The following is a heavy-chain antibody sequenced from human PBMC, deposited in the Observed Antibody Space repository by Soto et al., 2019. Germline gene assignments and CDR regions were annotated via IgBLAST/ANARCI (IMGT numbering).Heavy chain of an antibody. CDR1: GDSISSGTYS. CDR2: IYYSGST. V-gene: IGHV4-31*11. CDR3: ARDPRYDFWSGPYGMDV. J-gene: IGHJ6*02. D-gene: IGHD3-3*01. Sequence: PSETLSLTCAVSGDSISSGTYSWTRQPPGKGLEWIGYIYYSGSTYYNPSLKSRVTISVDTSKNQFSLKLSSVTAADTAVYYCARDPRYDFWSGPYGMDVWGQGTTVTVSS.